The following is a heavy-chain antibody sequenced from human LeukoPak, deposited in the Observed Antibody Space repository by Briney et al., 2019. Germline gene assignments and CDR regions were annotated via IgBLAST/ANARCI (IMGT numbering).Heavy chain of an antibody. D-gene: IGHD3-22*01. V-gene: IGHV3-30*03. J-gene: IGHJ6*03. CDR2: ISYDGSNK. CDR1: GFTFSSYG. CDR3: TRDPTYDSSGPLLGDYYYYMDV. Sequence: GRSLRLSCAASGFTFSSYGMHWVRQAPGKGLEWVAVISYDGSNKYYADSVKGRFTTSRDNSKNTLYLQMNSLRAEDTAVYYCTRDPTYDSSGPLLGDYYYYMDVWGKGTTVTVSS.